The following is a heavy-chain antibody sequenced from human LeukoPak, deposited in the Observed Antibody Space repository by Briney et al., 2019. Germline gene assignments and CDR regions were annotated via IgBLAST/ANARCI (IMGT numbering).Heavy chain of an antibody. CDR1: GYTFTGYY. Sequence: ALVKVSCKASGYTFTGYYMHWVRQAPGQGLEWMGRINPNSGGTNYAQKFQGRVTMTRDTSISTAYMELSRLRSDDTAVYYCARVLRCSSTSCPPANYGMDVWGQGTTVTVSS. J-gene: IGHJ6*02. D-gene: IGHD2-2*01. CDR2: INPNSGGT. V-gene: IGHV1-2*06. CDR3: ARVLRCSSTSCPPANYGMDV.